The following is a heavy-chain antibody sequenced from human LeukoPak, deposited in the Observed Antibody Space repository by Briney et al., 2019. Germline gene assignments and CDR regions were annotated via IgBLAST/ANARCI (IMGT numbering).Heavy chain of an antibody. CDR1: GFTFSNYG. V-gene: IGHV3-30*02. CDR3: AKVPGQSGTYWYYSHYMDV. CDR2: IRYNGINK. Sequence: GGSLRLSFAASGFTFSNYGMHWVRQAPGKGLEWVAFIRYNGINKYYADSVRGRFTVSRDNSKNTLYLQMNSLRAEDTAVYYCAKVPGQSGTYWYYSHYMDVWGKGTTVTVSS. D-gene: IGHD3-10*01. J-gene: IGHJ6*03.